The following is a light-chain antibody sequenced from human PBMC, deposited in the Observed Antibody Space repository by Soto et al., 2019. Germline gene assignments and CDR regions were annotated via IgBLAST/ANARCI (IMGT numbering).Light chain of an antibody. CDR1: QSIGRN. J-gene: IGKJ3*01. CDR3: QQSYSTLQFT. CDR2: TSS. Sequence: DIQMTQSPASLSASVGDRVTISCRASQSIGRNLNWYQQKPGKAPTLLIFTSSSLQSGVPSRFSGSGSGTDFILTISSLQPEDFATYYCQQSYSTLQFTFGPGTKVDIK. V-gene: IGKV1-39*01.